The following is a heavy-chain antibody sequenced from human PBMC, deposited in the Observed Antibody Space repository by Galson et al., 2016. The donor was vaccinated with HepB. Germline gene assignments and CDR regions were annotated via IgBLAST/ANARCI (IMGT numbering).Heavy chain of an antibody. D-gene: IGHD3-3*01. CDR3: TRMYGSDYYTYYFDY. V-gene: IGHV2-70*01. CDR1: GFSLSTSGMC. J-gene: IGHJ4*02. Sequence: PALVKPTQTLTLTCTFSGFSLSTSGMCVSWIRQPPGKALEWLALIDWDDDKYYSTSLKTRLTISKDTSKNQVVLTMTNMDPVDTATYYCTRMYGSDYYTYYFDYWGQGTLVTVSS. CDR2: IDWDDDK.